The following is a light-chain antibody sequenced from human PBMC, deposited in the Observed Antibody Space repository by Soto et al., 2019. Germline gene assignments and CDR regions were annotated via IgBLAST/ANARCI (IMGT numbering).Light chain of an antibody. CDR1: QRVSNSL. Sequence: EIVLTQSPGILSLSPGERATLSCRASQRVSNSLVAWYQQKPGQAPRPLMSAASSRATGIPDRFSGSGSGTDFTLTISSLEPEDFAVYYCQTYGDSLFTFGPGTKVETK. J-gene: IGKJ3*01. V-gene: IGKV3-20*01. CDR2: AAS. CDR3: QTYGDSLFT.